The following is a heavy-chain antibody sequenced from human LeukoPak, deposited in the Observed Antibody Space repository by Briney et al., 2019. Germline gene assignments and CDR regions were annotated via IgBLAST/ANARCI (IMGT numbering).Heavy chain of an antibody. V-gene: IGHV4-61*09. CDR1: GGSISSSSYY. CDR2: IYTSGST. D-gene: IGHD6-6*01. Sequence: PSETLSLTCTVSGGSISSSSYYWTWIRQPAGKGLEWIGHIYTSGSTHYNPSLKSRVTMSVDTSKNQFSLKLSSVTAADTAVYYCARRRQLVLSNSFDYWGQGTLVTVSS. CDR3: ARRRQLVLSNSFDY. J-gene: IGHJ4*02.